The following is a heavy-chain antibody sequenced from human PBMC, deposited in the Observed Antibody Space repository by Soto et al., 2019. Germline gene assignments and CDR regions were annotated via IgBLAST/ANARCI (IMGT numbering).Heavy chain of an antibody. CDR3: ARDPDYGDYWGYFFDS. CDR2: INPTSGGT. D-gene: IGHD4-17*01. J-gene: IGHJ4*02. Sequence: QVQLVQSGAEVKKPGASVKVSCKTSGYTFAAYYIHWIRQAPGQGLEWMGWINPTSGGTVYAQNFQDRVTMTRDTSISTAYMELRRLNYDYTAVYYCARDPDYGDYWGYFFDSWGQGTPVTVSS. V-gene: IGHV1-2*02. CDR1: GYTFAAYY.